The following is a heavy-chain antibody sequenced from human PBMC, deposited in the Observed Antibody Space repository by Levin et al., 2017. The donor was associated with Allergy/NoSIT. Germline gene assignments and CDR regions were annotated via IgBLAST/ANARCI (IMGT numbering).Heavy chain of an antibody. CDR1: GFTFSSYA. CDR2: ISGSGGST. D-gene: IGHD3-22*01. J-gene: IGHJ4*02. V-gene: IGHV3-23*01. CDR3: AKDSPPYYYDSSGYYFGSFSYYFDY. Sequence: PGGSLRLSCAASGFTFSSYAMSWVRQAPGKGLEWVSAISGSGGSTYYADSVKGRFTISRDNSKNTLYLQMNSLRAEDTAVYYCAKDSPPYYYDSSGYYFGSFSYYFDYWGQGTLVTVSS.